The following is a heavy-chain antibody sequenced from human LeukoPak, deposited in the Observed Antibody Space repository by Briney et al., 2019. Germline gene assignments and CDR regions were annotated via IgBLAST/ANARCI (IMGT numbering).Heavy chain of an antibody. Sequence: GESLKISCKGSGYSFTNYWIGWVRQMPGKGLEWMGIICPGDSDTRYSPSFQGQVTISADKSVSTAYLHWSSLKASDTAMYYCARRNAFDIWGQGTMVTVSS. J-gene: IGHJ3*02. CDR1: GYSFTNYW. CDR3: ARRNAFDI. CDR2: ICPGDSDT. V-gene: IGHV5-51*01.